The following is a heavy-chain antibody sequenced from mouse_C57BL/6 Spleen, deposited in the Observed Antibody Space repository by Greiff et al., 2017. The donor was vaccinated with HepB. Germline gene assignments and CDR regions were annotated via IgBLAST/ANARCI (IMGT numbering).Heavy chain of an antibody. CDR3: ARGYGSSFYAMDY. CDR1: GYTFTSYW. J-gene: IGHJ4*01. Sequence: QVQLKESGAELVKPGASVKLSCKASGYTFTSYWMQWVKQRPGQGLEWIGEIDPSDSYTNYNQKFKGKATLTVDTSSSTAYMQLSSLTSEDSAVYYCARGYGSSFYAMDYWGQGTSVTVSS. CDR2: IDPSDSYT. V-gene: IGHV1-50*01. D-gene: IGHD1-1*01.